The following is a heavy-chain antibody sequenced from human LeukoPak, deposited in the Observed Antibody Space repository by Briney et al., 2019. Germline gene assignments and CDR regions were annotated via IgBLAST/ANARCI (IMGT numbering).Heavy chain of an antibody. CDR1: GYTFTNYY. CDR3: ARGSSETYINWFDS. D-gene: IGHD1-26*01. V-gene: IGHV1-46*01. CDR2: INPSGGTT. J-gene: IGHJ5*01. Sequence: ASVKVSCKASGYTFTNYYIHWVRQAPGQGLEWMGVINPSGGTTSYAQNFQGRVTMTRDTSTSTVYMELSSLRSEDTAMYYCARGSSETYINWFDSWGQGTLVTVSS.